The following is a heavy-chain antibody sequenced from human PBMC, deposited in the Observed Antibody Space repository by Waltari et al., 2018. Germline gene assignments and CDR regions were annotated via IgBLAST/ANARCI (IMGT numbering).Heavy chain of an antibody. V-gene: IGHV4-59*11. J-gene: IGHJ4*02. Sequence: QVQLQESGPGLVKPSETLSLTCTVSGGSISSHYWSWIRQPPGKGLEWIGNIYYSRSTNYNPSLSSGVTISVDTSKNQYSLKLGSVTAADTAVYYCARGESYYDYWGQGTLVTVSS. CDR2: IYYSRST. CDR3: ARGESYYDY. D-gene: IGHD3-10*01. CDR1: GGSISSHY.